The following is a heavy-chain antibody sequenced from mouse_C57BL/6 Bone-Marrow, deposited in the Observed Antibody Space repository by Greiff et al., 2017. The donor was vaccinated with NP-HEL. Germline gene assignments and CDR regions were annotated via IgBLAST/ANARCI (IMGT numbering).Heavy chain of an antibody. Sequence: QVQLQQSGAELVQPGASVKISCNASGYEFSNYWMNWVRQRPGKGLEWIGQIYPGDGDTNYNGKFKDKATLTADKSSCTAYMKLSRLTSEDSAVYFCARGAYWGQGTLVTVSA. CDR2: IYPGDGDT. CDR3: ARGAY. J-gene: IGHJ3*01. CDR1: GYEFSNYW. V-gene: IGHV1-80*01.